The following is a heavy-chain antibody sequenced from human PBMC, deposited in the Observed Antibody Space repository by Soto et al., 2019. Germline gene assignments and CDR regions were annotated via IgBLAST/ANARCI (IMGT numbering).Heavy chain of an antibody. J-gene: IGHJ4*02. CDR1: GFTFSSYA. CDR3: ARGMAYFDY. V-gene: IGHV3-64*01. Sequence: HPGGSLRLSCAASGFTFSSYAMHWVRQAPGKGLEYVSAINSNGGSTYYANSVKGRFTISRDNSKNTLYLQMGSLRAEDMAVYYCARGMAYFDYWGQGTLVTVSS. CDR2: INSNGGST.